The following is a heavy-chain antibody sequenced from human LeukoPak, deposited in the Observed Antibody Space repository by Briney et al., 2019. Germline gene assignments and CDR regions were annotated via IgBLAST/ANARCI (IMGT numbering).Heavy chain of an antibody. D-gene: IGHD3/OR15-3a*01. V-gene: IGHV4-61*02. J-gene: IGHJ5*02. CDR1: GGSISSGSYY. Sequence: SETLSLTCTVSGGSISSGSYYWSWSRQPAGKGLEWIGRIYTSGSTNYSPSLKSRVTISVDTSKNQFSLKLSSVTAADTAVYYCARDHGRFDPWGQGTLVTVSS. CDR3: ARDHGRFDP. CDR2: IYTSGST.